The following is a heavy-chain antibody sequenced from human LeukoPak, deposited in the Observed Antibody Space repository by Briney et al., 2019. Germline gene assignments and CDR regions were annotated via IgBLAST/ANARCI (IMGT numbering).Heavy chain of an antibody. Sequence: PSETLSLTCAVYGGSFSGYYWSWIRQPPGKGLEWMGEINHSGSTNYNPSLKSRVTISVDTSKNQFSLKLSSVTAADTAVYYCARWAWSGYYTGLDYWGQGTLVTVSS. CDR3: ARWAWSGYYTGLDY. D-gene: IGHD3-3*01. J-gene: IGHJ4*02. V-gene: IGHV4-34*01. CDR1: GGSFSGYY. CDR2: INHSGST.